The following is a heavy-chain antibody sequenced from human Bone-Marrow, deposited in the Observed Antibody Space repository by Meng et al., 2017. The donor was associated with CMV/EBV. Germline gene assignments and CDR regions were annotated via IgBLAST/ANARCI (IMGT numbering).Heavy chain of an antibody. D-gene: IGHD3-22*01. CDR2: INPNSGGT. J-gene: IGHJ4*02. V-gene: IGHV1-2*02. CDR1: GYTFTGYY. CDR3: ARVHYDSSGYYYWWFDY. Sequence: ASVKVSCKASGYTFTGYYMHWVRQAPGQGLEWMGWINPNSGGTNYAQKFQGRVTMTRDTSISTAYMELSRLRSYDTAVYYCARVHYDSSGYYYWWFDYWGQGTLVTVSS.